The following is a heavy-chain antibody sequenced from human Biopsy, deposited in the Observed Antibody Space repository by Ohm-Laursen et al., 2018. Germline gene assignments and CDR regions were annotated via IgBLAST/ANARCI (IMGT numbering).Heavy chain of an antibody. V-gene: IGHV4-34*01. CDR1: GESFNGYY. CDR3: ARGVDYYDPYHYYALDV. D-gene: IGHD3-22*01. J-gene: IGHJ6*02. CDR2: INHRGRT. Sequence: SDTLSLTCAVYGESFNGYYWSWIRQTPGKGLEWIGEINHRGRTNYNPSLKSRVTISVDTSKNQFSLKVRSVTAADTAVYYCARGVDYYDPYHYYALDVWGQGTTVTVSS.